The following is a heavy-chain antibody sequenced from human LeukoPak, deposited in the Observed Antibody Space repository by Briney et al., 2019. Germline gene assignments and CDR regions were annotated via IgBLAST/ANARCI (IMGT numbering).Heavy chain of an antibody. CDR1: GYTFTGYY. CDR3: ARDRHIVATIVGGGEFDY. V-gene: IGHV1-2*02. CDR2: INPNSGGT. D-gene: IGHD5-12*01. J-gene: IGHJ4*02. Sequence: ASVKVSCKASGYTFTGYYMHWVRQAPGQGLEWMGWINPNSGGTNYAQKFQGRVTMTRDTSISTAYMELSRLRSEDTAVYYCARDRHIVATIVGGGEFDYWGQGTLVTVSS.